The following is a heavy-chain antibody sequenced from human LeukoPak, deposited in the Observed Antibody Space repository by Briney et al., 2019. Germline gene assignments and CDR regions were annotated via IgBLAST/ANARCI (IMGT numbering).Heavy chain of an antibody. D-gene: IGHD5-18*01. CDR2: IKQDGSEK. Sequence: GGSLRLSCAASGLTFSSYWMSWVRQAPGKGLEWVANIKQDGSEKYYVDSVKGRFTISRDNAKNSLYLQMNSLRAEDTAVYYCARGRSYGYSYDYWGQGTLVTVSS. J-gene: IGHJ4*02. V-gene: IGHV3-7*03. CDR3: ARGRSYGYSYDY. CDR1: GLTFSSYW.